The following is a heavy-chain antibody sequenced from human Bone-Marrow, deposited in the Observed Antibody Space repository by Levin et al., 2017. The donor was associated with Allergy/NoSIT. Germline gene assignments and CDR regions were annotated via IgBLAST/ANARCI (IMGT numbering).Heavy chain of an antibody. CDR3: ASSSGYDY. Sequence: SETLSLTCTVSGSSISSGYYWGWIRQPPGKGLEWIGSIYHSGSTYYNPSLKSRVTISVDTSKNQFSLKLSSVTAADTAVYYCASSSGYDYWGQGTLVTVSS. V-gene: IGHV4-38-2*02. CDR1: GSSISSGYY. J-gene: IGHJ4*02. CDR2: IYHSGST. D-gene: IGHD6-19*01.